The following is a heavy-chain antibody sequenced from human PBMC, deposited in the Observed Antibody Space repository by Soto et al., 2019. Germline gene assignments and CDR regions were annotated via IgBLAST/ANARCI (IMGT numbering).Heavy chain of an antibody. CDR1: GVTFSSYA. Sequence: SVKFSCTSSGVTFSSYAISWVRQAPGQGLEWMGGIIPIFGTANYAQKFQGRVTITADKSTSTAYMELSSLRSEDTAVYYCARPNQEDFDSRGYHHACDSWGQGPMVT. J-gene: IGHJ3*02. D-gene: IGHD3-22*01. CDR2: IIPIFGTA. V-gene: IGHV1-69*06. CDR3: ARPNQEDFDSRGYHHACDS.